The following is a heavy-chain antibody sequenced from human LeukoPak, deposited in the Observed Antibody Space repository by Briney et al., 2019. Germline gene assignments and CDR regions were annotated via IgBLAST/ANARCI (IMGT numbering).Heavy chain of an antibody. CDR3: ARGPLTYSSGWYVSYYYMDV. CDR2: INHSGST. Sequence: SETLSLTCAVHGGSFSGYYWSWIRQPPGKGLEWIGEINHSGSTNYNPSLKSRVTISVDTSKNQFSLKLSSVTAADTAVYYCARGPLTYSSGWYVSYYYMDVWGKGTTVTVSS. CDR1: GGSFSGYY. V-gene: IGHV4-34*01. D-gene: IGHD6-19*01. J-gene: IGHJ6*03.